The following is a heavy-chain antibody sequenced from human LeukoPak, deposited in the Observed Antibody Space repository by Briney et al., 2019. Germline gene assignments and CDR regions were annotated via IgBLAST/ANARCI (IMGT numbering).Heavy chain of an antibody. J-gene: IGHJ4*02. CDR2: INHSGST. V-gene: IGHV4-34*01. D-gene: IGHD1-1*01. CDR1: GGSFSGYY. CDR3: ARDLFAGSTGTVDY. Sequence: PSETLSLTCAVYGGSFSGYYWSWIRQPPGKGLEWIGEINHSGSTNYNPSLKSRVTISVDTSKNQFSLKLSSVTAADTAVYYCARDLFAGSTGTVDYWGQGTLVTVSS.